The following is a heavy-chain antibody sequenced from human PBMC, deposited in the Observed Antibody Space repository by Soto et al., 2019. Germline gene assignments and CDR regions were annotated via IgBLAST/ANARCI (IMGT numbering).Heavy chain of an antibody. J-gene: IGHJ4*02. CDR2: ISSSGGTT. D-gene: IGHD6-19*01. Sequence: VHLLESGGGLVQPGGSLRLSCATSGFNFNNYAMSWVRQAPGERLEWVSFISSSGGTTYYADSVKGRFTISRDNSRNTVFLQRNTLGAEDTAIYYCATCRTVTGPGWGRASEYWGQGTRVTVSS. CDR1: GFNFNNYA. CDR3: ATCRTVTGPGWGRASEY. V-gene: IGHV3-23*01.